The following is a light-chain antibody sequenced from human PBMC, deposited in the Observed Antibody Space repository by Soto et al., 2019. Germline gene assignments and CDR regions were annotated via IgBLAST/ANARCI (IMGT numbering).Light chain of an antibody. V-gene: IGKV3-20*01. CDR3: QQYGSSGT. CDR1: LSISSSS. Sequence: EIVLTQSPGTLSLSPGERATLSCRASLSISSSSLAWYQGKPGQAPRLLIYGASARATGVPGRFSGSGSGTEFTLTISRLEPEDFAVYYCQQYGSSGTFGQGTKVDIK. CDR2: GAS. J-gene: IGKJ1*01.